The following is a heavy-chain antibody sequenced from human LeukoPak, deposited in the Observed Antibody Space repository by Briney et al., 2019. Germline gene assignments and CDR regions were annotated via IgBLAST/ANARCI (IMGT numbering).Heavy chain of an antibody. CDR2: IYHSGST. V-gene: IGHV4-38-2*02. J-gene: IGHJ4*02. Sequence: SETLSLTCTVSGYSISSGYYWGWIRRPPGKGLEWIGSIYHSGSTYYNPSLKSRVTISVDTSKNQFSLKLSSVTVADTAVYYCAKRYCSSTTCYDDRGAFDYWGQGTLVTVSS. CDR3: AKRYCSSTTCYDDRGAFDY. CDR1: GYSISSGYY. D-gene: IGHD2-2*01.